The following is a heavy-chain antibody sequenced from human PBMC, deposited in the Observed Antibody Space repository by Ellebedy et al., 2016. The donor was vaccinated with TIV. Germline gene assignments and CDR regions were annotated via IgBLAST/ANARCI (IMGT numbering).Heavy chain of an antibody. Sequence: GESLKISCAASGFTFSSYWMHWVRQGPGKGLVWVSRINSDGSSTSYADSVKGRFTISRDNAKNTLYLQMNSLRVEDTAVYYCAGTHINMIVEWGQGTLVTVSS. CDR1: GFTFSSYW. CDR2: INSDGSST. CDR3: AGTHINMIVE. D-gene: IGHD3-22*01. V-gene: IGHV3-74*01. J-gene: IGHJ4*02.